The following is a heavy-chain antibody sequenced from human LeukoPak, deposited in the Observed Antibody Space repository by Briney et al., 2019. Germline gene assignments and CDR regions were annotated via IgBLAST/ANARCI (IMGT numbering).Heavy chain of an antibody. V-gene: IGHV3-48*03. Sequence: GGSLRLSCAASGFTFSSYEVNWVRQAPGKGLEWVSYISSSGTTIYYADSVKGRFTTSRDNAKNSLYLQMNSLRDEDTAVYYCAREAVTAHDYWGQGTLVTVSS. CDR1: GFTFSSYE. CDR3: AREAVTAHDY. D-gene: IGHD2-21*02. CDR2: ISSSGTTI. J-gene: IGHJ4*02.